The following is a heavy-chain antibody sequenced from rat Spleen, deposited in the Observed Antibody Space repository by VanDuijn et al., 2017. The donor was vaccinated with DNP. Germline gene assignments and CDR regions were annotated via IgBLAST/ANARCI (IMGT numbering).Heavy chain of an antibody. V-gene: IGHV5S11*01. D-gene: IGHD1-10*01. CDR2: ISTGGGNT. CDR3: ARRATDYYAMDA. Sequence: EVQLVESGGGLVQPGRSMKLSCAASGFTFSNYYMAWVRQAPTKGLEWVASISTGGGNTYYRDPVKGRFTISRDNAKSTLYLQMDSLRSEETATYYCARRATDYYAMDAWGQGTSVTVSS. J-gene: IGHJ4*01. CDR1: GFTFSNYY.